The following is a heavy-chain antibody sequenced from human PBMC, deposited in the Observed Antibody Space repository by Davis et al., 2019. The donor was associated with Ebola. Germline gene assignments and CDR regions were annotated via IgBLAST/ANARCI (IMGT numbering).Heavy chain of an antibody. J-gene: IGHJ6*02. Sequence: ASVKVSCKASGYTFTSYGISWVRQAPGQGLEWMGWISAYNGNTNYAQKLQGRVTMTTDTSTSTAYMELRSLRSDDTAVYYCARHTTVTTPYYYYYYGMDVWGQGTTVTVSS. D-gene: IGHD4-17*01. CDR1: GYTFTSYG. CDR3: ARHTTVTTPYYYYYYGMDV. V-gene: IGHV1-18*01. CDR2: ISAYNGNT.